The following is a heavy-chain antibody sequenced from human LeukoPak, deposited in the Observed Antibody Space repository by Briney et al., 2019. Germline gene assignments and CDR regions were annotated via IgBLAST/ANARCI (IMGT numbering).Heavy chain of an antibody. J-gene: IGHJ6*02. CDR1: GFSFSSYA. V-gene: IGHV3-64*04. CDR2: LSGTGGST. CDR3: ARAPHYYSGMDV. Sequence: GGSLRLSCSASGFSFSSYAMYWVRQTPGKGLECVSALSGTGGSTYYADSVKGRFTISRDNSKNTLYLQMNSLRAEDTAVYYCARAPHYYSGMDVWGRGTTVTVSS.